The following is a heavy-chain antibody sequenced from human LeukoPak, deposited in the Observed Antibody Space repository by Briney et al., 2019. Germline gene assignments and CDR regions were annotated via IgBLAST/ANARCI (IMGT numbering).Heavy chain of an antibody. V-gene: IGHV4-39*02. Sequence: SETLSLTCTVSGGSISSSSYYWGWIRQPPGRGLEWIGSIHYSGSTYYNPSLKSRVTISVDTSKNHFSLKLSSVTAADTAVYYCARGDAWENYYYYYYMDVWGKGTTVTISS. CDR2: IHYSGST. CDR3: ARGDAWENYYYYYYMDV. J-gene: IGHJ6*03. CDR1: GGSISSSSYY. D-gene: IGHD3-16*01.